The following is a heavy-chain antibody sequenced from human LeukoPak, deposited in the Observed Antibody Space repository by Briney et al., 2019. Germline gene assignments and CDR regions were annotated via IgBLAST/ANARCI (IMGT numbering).Heavy chain of an antibody. J-gene: IGHJ5*02. V-gene: IGHV3-48*03. CDR2: ISSSGSTI. CDR3: ARALRRDWFDP. Sequence: GGSLRLSCAASGFTFSSYEMNWVRQAPGKGLEWVSYISSSGSTIYYADSVKGRFTISRDNAKNSLYLQMNSLRAEDTAVYYCARALRRDWFDPWGQGTLVTVSS. CDR1: GFTFSSYE.